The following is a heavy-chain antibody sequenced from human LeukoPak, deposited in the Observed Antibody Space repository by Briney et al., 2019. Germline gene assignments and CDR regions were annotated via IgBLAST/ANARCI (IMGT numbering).Heavy chain of an antibody. CDR2: ITGSSGTI. D-gene: IGHD3-16*01. J-gene: IGHJ4*02. V-gene: IGHV3-48*02. CDR1: GITFSSYS. CDR3: ASVRPGYYFDY. Sequence: GGSLRLSCAASGITFSSYSMAWVRQAPGKGLEWVSFITGSSGTIYYADSVRGRFIISRDNAKNSLFLQMNSLRDEDTALYYCASVRPGYYFDYWGQGTLVTVSS.